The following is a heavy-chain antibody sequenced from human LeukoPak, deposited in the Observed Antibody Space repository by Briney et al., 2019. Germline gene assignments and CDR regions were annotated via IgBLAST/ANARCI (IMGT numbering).Heavy chain of an antibody. CDR1: GDNLRNFA. D-gene: IGHD5-18*01. Sequence: SVKVSCKASGDNLRNFAISWVRQAPGQGPEWMGGFILFYDTANYAQKFQGRVTITADKSTSTAYMELSSLRSEDTAVYYCARDWGTAMDSKESVFDYWGQGTLVTVSS. CDR2: FILFYDTA. J-gene: IGHJ4*02. CDR3: ARDWGTAMDSKESVFDY. V-gene: IGHV1-69*06.